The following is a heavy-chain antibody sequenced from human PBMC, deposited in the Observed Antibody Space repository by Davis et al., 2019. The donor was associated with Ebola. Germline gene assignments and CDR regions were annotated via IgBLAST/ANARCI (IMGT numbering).Heavy chain of an antibody. D-gene: IGHD4-23*01. CDR1: GYSFTSYW. CDR3: ARQVYGGKGVYYYYGMDV. CDR2: IYPGDSDT. J-gene: IGHJ6*02. V-gene: IGHV5-51*01. Sequence: GESLKISCKGSGYSFTSYWIGWVRQMPGKGLEWMGIIYPGDSDTRYSPSFQGQFTISADKSISTAYLQWSSLKASDTAMYYCARQVYGGKGVYYYYGMDVWGQGTTVTVSS.